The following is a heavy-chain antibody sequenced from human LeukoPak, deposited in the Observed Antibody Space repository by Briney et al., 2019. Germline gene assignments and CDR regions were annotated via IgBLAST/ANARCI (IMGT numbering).Heavy chain of an antibody. J-gene: IGHJ4*02. D-gene: IGHD2-21*01. Sequence: GGSLRLSCAASGFTFSDYYMSWIRQAPGKGLEWVSYISSSSSYTNYADSVKGRFTISIDEAENSLYLQMNILRAEDTAVYYCARGSLRARGEIDYWGQGNLVTVSS. CDR3: ARGSLRARGEIDY. V-gene: IGHV3-11*05. CDR2: ISSSSSYT. CDR1: GFTFSDYY.